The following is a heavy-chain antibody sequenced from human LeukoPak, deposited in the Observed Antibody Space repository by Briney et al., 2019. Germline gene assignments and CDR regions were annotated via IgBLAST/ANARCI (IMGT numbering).Heavy chain of an antibody. V-gene: IGHV3-21*01. D-gene: IGHD3-22*01. Sequence: KAGGSLRLSCAASGFTFSSYSMNWVRQAPGKGLEWVSSISSSSSYIYYADSVKGRFTISRDNAKNSLYLQMNSLRAEDTAVYYCARGPSITMIVVEYDYWGQGTLVTVSS. J-gene: IGHJ4*02. CDR1: GFTFSSYS. CDR2: ISSSSSYI. CDR3: ARGPSITMIVVEYDY.